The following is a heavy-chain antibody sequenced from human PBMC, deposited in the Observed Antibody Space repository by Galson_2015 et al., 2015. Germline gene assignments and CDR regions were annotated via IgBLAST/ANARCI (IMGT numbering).Heavy chain of an antibody. V-gene: IGHV6-1*01. Sequence: CAISGDSVSSNSAAWNWIRQSPSRGLEWLGRTYYRSKWYNDYAVSVKSRITINPDTSKNQFSLQLNSVTPEDTAVYYCARENPLQYSSSSYSYYSYTDVSGTRTTVTVSS. J-gene: IGHJ6*03. D-gene: IGHD6-13*01. CDR3: ARENPLQYSSSSYSYYSYTDV. CDR2: TYYRSKWYN. CDR1: GDSVSSNSAA.